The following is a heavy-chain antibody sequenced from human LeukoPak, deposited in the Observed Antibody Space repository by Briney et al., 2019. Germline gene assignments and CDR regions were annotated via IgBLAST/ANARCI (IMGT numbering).Heavy chain of an antibody. CDR2: ISSRSSTI. CDR1: GFTFSSFS. V-gene: IGHV3-48*01. CDR3: ARGRIVVVVAAEYFQH. D-gene: IGHD2-15*01. Sequence: GGSLRLSCAASGFTFSSFSMNWVRQAPGKGLEWVSYISSRSSTIYYADSVKGRFTISRDNAKNSLYLQMNSLRAEDTAVYYCARGRIVVVVAAEYFQHWGQGTLVTVSS. J-gene: IGHJ1*01.